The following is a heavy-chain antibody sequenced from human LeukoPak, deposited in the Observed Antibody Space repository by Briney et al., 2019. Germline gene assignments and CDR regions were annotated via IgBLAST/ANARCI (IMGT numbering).Heavy chain of an antibody. V-gene: IGHV4-61*02. J-gene: IGHJ4*02. CDR3: ARSRLIAARFDY. D-gene: IGHD6-6*01. Sequence: KPWETLSLTCTVSGASISGSIYYWSWIRQPAGKGLEWIGRIYTSGSTNHNPSLKSRVTISVDTSKNQFSLKLSSVTAADTAVYYCARSRLIAARFDYWGQGTLVTVSS. CDR2: IYTSGST. CDR1: GASISGSIYY.